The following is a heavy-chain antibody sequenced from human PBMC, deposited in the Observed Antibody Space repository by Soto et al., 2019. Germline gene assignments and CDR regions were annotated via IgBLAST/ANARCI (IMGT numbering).Heavy chain of an antibody. CDR1: GYSFTTYW. J-gene: IGHJ6*02. D-gene: IGHD6-19*01. CDR3: ARSSSSHYYFYGMDV. V-gene: IGHV5-51*01. CDR2: IYPGDSDT. Sequence: GESLKISCKGSGYSFTTYWIGWVRQMPGKGLEWMGIIYPGDSDTRYSPSFQGQVTISADKSISTAYLQWSSLKASDTAMYYCARSSSSHYYFYGMDVWGQGTTVTVSS.